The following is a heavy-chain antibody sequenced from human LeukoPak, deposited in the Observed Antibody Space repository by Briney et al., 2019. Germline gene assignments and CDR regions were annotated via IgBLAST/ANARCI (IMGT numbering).Heavy chain of an antibody. V-gene: IGHV1-46*01. Sequence: ASVKVSCKASGYTFTSYYMHWVRQAPGQGLEWMGIINPSGGSTSYAQKFQGRVTITADESTSTAYMELSSLRSEDTAVYYCARAPHQGYDWNYSEEYFDYWGQGTLVTVSS. J-gene: IGHJ4*02. CDR1: GYTFTSYY. CDR2: INPSGGST. D-gene: IGHD1-7*01. CDR3: ARAPHQGYDWNYSEEYFDY.